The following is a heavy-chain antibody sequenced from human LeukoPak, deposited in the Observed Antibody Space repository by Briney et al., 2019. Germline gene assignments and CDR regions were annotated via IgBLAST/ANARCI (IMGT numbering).Heavy chain of an antibody. CDR2: ISSSSSTI. Sequence: GGSLRLSCAASGFTFSSYSMNWVRQAPGKGLEWVSYISSSSSTIYYADSVKGRFNISRDNAKNSLYLQMNSLRAEDTAVYYCARRGYSSSWSTGYYYYYYMDVWGKGTTVTVSS. J-gene: IGHJ6*03. D-gene: IGHD6-13*01. CDR1: GFTFSSYS. V-gene: IGHV3-48*01. CDR3: ARRGYSSSWSTGYYYYYYMDV.